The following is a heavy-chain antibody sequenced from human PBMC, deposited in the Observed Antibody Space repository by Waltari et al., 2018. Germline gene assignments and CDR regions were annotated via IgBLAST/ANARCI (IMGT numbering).Heavy chain of an antibody. V-gene: IGHV4-59*11. CDR1: GGSISSHY. Sequence: QVQLQESGPGLVKPSETLSLTCTVSGGSISSHYWSWIRQPPGKGLEWIGYIYYSGSTNYNPSLKSRVTISVDTSKNQFSLKLSSVTAADTAVYYCARGGGNYYYGMDVWGQGTTVTVSS. CDR3: ARGGGNYYYGMDV. J-gene: IGHJ6*02. CDR2: IYYSGST. D-gene: IGHD3-16*01.